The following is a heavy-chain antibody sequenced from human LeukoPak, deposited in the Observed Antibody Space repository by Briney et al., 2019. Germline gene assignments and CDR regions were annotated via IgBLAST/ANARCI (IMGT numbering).Heavy chain of an antibody. Sequence: ASQTLSLTCTVSGGSISSGGYYWSWIRQHPGKGLEWIGYIHNSGSTYYNPSLKSPVSISVDTSKSHFSLRLSSVTAADTAVYYCARDPQRGYSGYDCWGQGTLVTVSS. CDR3: ARDPQRGYSGYDC. V-gene: IGHV4-31*01. CDR1: GGSISSGGYY. CDR2: IHNSGST. D-gene: IGHD5-12*01. J-gene: IGHJ4*02.